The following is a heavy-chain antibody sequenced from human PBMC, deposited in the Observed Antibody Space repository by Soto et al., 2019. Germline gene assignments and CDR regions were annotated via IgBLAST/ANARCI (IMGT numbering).Heavy chain of an antibody. V-gene: IGHV1-69*05. CDR1: GGTFSSYA. CDR2: IIPIFGTA. Sequence: ASVKVSCKASGGTFSSYAISWVRQAPGQGLEWMGGIIPIFGTANYAQKFQGRVTITRDTSATTAYMELSSLRSEDSAVFYCARTDCSSTSCYNYYYYGMDVWGQGTTVTVS. J-gene: IGHJ6*02. CDR3: ARTDCSSTSCYNYYYYGMDV. D-gene: IGHD2-2*01.